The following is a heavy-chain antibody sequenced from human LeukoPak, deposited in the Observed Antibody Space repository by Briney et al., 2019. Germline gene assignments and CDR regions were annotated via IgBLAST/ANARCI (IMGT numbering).Heavy chain of an antibody. V-gene: IGHV3-53*01. D-gene: IGHD2-2*01. CDR1: GFTFSSYD. CDR3: ARDREDIVVVPAASYYYYYYMDV. J-gene: IGHJ6*03. CDR2: IYSGGST. Sequence: GGSLRLSCAASGFTFSSYDMSWVRQAPGKGLEWVSVIYSGGSTYYADSVKGRFTISRDNSKNTLYLQMNSLRAEDTAVYYCARDREDIVVVPAASYYYYYYMDVWGKGTTVTISS.